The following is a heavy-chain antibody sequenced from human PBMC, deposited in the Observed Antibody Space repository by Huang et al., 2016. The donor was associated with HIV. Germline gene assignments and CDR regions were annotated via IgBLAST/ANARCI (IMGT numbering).Heavy chain of an antibody. CDR3: ASFYYYDSTGYFSAFDY. CDR2: INHGGGT. J-gene: IGHJ4*02. Sequence: QVQLQQWGAGLLKPSETLSLTCAVYGGSFSKYYWSWIRQPPGKGLEWIGEINHGGGTNYNPSLKSRGTISVDTSKDQFSLKLSSVTAADTAVYYCASFYYYDSTGYFSAFDYWGQGTLVTVSS. V-gene: IGHV4-34*01. CDR1: GGSFSKYY. D-gene: IGHD3-22*01.